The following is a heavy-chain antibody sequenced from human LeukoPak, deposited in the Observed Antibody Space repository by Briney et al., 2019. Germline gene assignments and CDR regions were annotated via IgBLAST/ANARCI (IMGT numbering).Heavy chain of an antibody. CDR2: INHSGST. Sequence: SETLSLTCAVYGGSFSGYYWSWIRQPPGKGLEWIGEINHSGSTNYNPSLKSRVTISVDTSKNQFSLKLSSVTAADTAVYYCAREIGWELPDDDAFDIWGQGTMVTVSS. CDR3: AREIGWELPDDDAFDI. J-gene: IGHJ3*02. CDR1: GGSFSGYY. D-gene: IGHD1-26*01. V-gene: IGHV4-34*01.